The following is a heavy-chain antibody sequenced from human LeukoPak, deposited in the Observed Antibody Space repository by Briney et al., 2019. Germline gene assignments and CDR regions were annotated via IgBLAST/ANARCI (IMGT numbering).Heavy chain of an antibody. J-gene: IGHJ6*02. D-gene: IGHD2/OR15-2a*01. CDR2: ISAYNGNT. CDR1: GYTFTIYG. V-gene: IGHV1-18*01. CDR3: ARVSRAAYYYYGMDV. Sequence: ASVKVSCTASGYTFTIYGISWVRQAPGQGLEWMGRISAYNGNTNYAQKLQGRVTMTTDTSTSTAYMELRSLRSDDTAVYYCARVSRAAYYYYGMDVWGQGTTVTVSS.